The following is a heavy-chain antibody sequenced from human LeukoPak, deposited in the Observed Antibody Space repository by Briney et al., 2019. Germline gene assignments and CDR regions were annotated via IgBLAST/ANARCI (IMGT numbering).Heavy chain of an antibody. CDR2: ISAYNGNT. V-gene: IGHV1-18*01. CDR1: GYTFSNYG. Sequence: ASVKVSCKASGYTFSNYGFSWVRQAPGQGLEWIGWISAYNGNTKSVQKLQGRVTMTTDTSTSTAYMELRSLRYDDTAVYYCAKDDAWGRYKHWGQGTLVTVSS. CDR3: AKDDAWGRYKH. D-gene: IGHD3-16*01. J-gene: IGHJ1*01.